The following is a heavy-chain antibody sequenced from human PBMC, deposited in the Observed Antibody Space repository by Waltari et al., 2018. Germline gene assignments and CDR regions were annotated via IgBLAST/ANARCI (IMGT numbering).Heavy chain of an antibody. CDR1: GGTFSSYA. D-gene: IGHD2-2*01. Sequence: QVQLVQSGAEVKKPGSSVKVSGKASGGTFSSYAISGVRQAPGQGVEWKGGIIPFFGTANYAPKFQGSVTIPADESTSTAYLERSSLRSEDTAVYYCARALEYCSSTSCYQPNWFDPWGQGTLVTVSS. V-gene: IGHV1-69*12. CDR2: IIPFFGTA. J-gene: IGHJ5*02. CDR3: ARALEYCSSTSCYQPNWFDP.